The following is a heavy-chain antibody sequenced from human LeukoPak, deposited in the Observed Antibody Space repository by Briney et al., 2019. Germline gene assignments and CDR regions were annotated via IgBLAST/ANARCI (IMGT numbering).Heavy chain of an antibody. CDR3: ARDSRLLWFGEFWFDP. V-gene: IGHV1-3*01. D-gene: IGHD3-10*01. Sequence: ASVKVSCKASGYTFTSYAMHWVRQAPGQRLEWMGWINAGNGNTKYSQKFQGRVTITRDTSASTAYMELSSLRSEDTAVYYCARDSRLLWFGEFWFDPWGQGTLSPSPQ. J-gene: IGHJ5*02. CDR1: GYTFTSYA. CDR2: INAGNGNT.